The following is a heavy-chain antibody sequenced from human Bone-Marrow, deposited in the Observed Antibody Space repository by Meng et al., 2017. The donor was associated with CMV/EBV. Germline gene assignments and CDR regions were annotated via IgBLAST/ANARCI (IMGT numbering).Heavy chain of an antibody. CDR3: ATHSSGWPYYFDY. CDR1: GYTFTGYY. V-gene: IGHV1-2*02. Sequence: ASVKVSCKASGYTFTGYYMHWVRQAPGQGLEWMGWINPNSGDTNCAQSFQGRVTMTRDTSISTAYMELSRLRSDDTAVYYCATHSSGWPYYFDYWGQGTLVTVSS. D-gene: IGHD6-19*01. CDR2: INPNSGDT. J-gene: IGHJ4*02.